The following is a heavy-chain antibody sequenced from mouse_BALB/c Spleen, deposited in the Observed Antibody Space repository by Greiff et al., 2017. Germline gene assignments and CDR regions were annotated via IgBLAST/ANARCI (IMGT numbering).Heavy chain of an antibody. V-gene: IGHV5-17*02. Sequence: EVQVVESGGGLVQPGGSRKISCAASGFTFSSFGMHWVRQAPEKGLEWVAYISSGSSTIYYADTVKGRFTISRDNPKNTLFLQMTSLRSEDTAMYYCSRYDVFYAMDYWGQGTSVTVSS. CDR3: SRYDVFYAMDY. CDR1: GFTFSSFG. D-gene: IGHD2-3*01. CDR2: ISSGSSTI. J-gene: IGHJ4*01.